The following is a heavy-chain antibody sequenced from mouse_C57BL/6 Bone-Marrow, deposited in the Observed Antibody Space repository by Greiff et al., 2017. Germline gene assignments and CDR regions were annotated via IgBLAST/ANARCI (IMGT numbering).Heavy chain of an antibody. CDR2: IYPRDGST. J-gene: IGHJ1*03. V-gene: IGHV1-85*01. Sequence: QVQLQQSGPELVKPGAAERWAGKASGYTFTSYDINWVKQRPGQGLEWIGWIYPRDGSTKYNEKFKGKATLTVDTSSSTAYMELHSLTSEASAVYFCARDYGSCYWYFDVWGTGTTVTVSS. D-gene: IGHD1-1*01. CDR3: ARDYGSCYWYFDV. CDR1: GYTFTSYD.